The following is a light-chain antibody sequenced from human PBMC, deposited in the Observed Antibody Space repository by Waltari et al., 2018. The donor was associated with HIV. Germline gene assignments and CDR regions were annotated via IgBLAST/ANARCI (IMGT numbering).Light chain of an antibody. CDR2: DAS. Sequence: EIVLTQSPATLSLSPGERATLFCRASQSVSSYLAWYQQKPGQAPRLLIYDASNRATGIPARFSGSGSGTDFTLTISSLEPEDFAVYYCQQYGSSAGTFGQGTKLEIK. J-gene: IGKJ2*01. CDR1: QSVSSY. CDR3: QQYGSSAGT. V-gene: IGKV3-11*01.